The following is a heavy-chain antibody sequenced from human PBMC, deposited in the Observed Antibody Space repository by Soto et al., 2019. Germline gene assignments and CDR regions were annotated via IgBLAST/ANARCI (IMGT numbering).Heavy chain of an antibody. D-gene: IGHD2-2*01. V-gene: IGHV3-33*08. CDR3: ATDKSSSPFDY. Sequence: PGGSLRLSCAASGFTFSSYSMNWVRQAPGKGLEWVAVIWHDGGIQQYADSVKGRFTISRDNSKNTLSLQMNSLRAEDTAMYYCATDKSSSPFDYWGPGTLVTVSS. CDR1: GFTFSSYS. CDR2: IWHDGGIQ. J-gene: IGHJ4*02.